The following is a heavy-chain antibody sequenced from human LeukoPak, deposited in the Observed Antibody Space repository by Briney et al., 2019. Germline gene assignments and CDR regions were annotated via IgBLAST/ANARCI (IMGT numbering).Heavy chain of an antibody. J-gene: IGHJ6*03. CDR2: INHSGST. V-gene: IGHV4-34*01. CDR3: ARGGYSYGLLRSIQVSLNYYMDV. CDR1: GGSFSGYY. Sequence: SETLSLTCAVYGGSFSGYYWSWIRQPPGKGLEWMGEINHSGSTNYNPSLKSRVTISVDTSKNQFSLKLSSVTAADTAVYYCARGGYSYGLLRSIQVSLNYYMDVWGKGTTVTVSS. D-gene: IGHD5-18*01.